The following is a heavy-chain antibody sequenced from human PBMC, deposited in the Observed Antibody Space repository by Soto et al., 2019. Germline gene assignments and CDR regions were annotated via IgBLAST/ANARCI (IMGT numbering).Heavy chain of an antibody. CDR3: AKLPLDYYDSSGYYYDFDY. CDR1: GFTFSSYG. V-gene: IGHV3-30*18. Sequence: PGGSLRLSCAASGFTFSSYGMHWVRQAPGKGLEWVAVISYDGSNKYYADSVKGRFTISRDNSKNTLYLQMNSLRAEDTAVYYCAKLPLDYYDSSGYYYDFDYWGQGTLVTVSS. J-gene: IGHJ4*02. CDR2: ISYDGSNK. D-gene: IGHD3-22*01.